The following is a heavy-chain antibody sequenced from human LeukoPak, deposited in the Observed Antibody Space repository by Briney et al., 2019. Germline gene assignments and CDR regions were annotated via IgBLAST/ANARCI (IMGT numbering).Heavy chain of an antibody. CDR1: GFTFDDYA. Sequence: GGSLRLSCAASGFTFDDYAMHWVRQAPGKGLEWVSGISWNSGSIGYADSVKGRFTISRDNAKNSLYLQMNSLRAEDTALYYCAKGPSVGGNALDIWGQGTMVTVSS. CDR3: AKGPSVGGNALDI. J-gene: IGHJ3*02. V-gene: IGHV3-9*01. D-gene: IGHD1-26*01. CDR2: ISWNSGSI.